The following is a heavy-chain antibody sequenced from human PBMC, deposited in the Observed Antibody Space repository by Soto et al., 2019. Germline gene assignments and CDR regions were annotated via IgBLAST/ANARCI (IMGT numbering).Heavy chain of an antibody. CDR3: HTPHGRNAFDI. CDR2: IKSIADGGTT. D-gene: IGHD2-8*01. J-gene: IGHJ3*02. V-gene: IGHV3-15*01. CDR1: GFTFNNAW. Sequence: GGSLRLSCAASGFTFNNAWMTWVRQAPGKGLEWVGRIKSIADGGTTNYAAPVKGRFSISRHDSENTLYLQMNSLRVEDTGIYYCHTPHGRNAFDIWGPGTVVTVSS.